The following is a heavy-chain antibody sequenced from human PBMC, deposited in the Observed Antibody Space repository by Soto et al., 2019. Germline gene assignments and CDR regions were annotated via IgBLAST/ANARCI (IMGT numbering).Heavy chain of an antibody. D-gene: IGHD2-15*01. Sequence: EVQLLESGGGLVQPGGSLRLSCAASGFRLSDSAVSWVRQAPGKWLEWVSSLTVTGDSAFYLDSVKGRFTISRDISKSTLYLQMNSLRAEDTAVYYCAKNGCSYPACYPYHYYVDVWGRGTTVTVSS. CDR2: LTVTGDSA. CDR3: AKNGCSYPACYPYHYYVDV. J-gene: IGHJ6*03. CDR1: GFRLSDSA. V-gene: IGHV3-23*01.